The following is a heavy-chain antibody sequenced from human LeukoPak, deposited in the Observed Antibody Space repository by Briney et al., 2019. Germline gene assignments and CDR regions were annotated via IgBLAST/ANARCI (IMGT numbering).Heavy chain of an antibody. CDR3: ARGAARYCSGGSCRNWFDP. D-gene: IGHD2-15*01. V-gene: IGHV4-34*01. CDR1: GGALSGYY. Sequence: SQTLSLTRAVYGGALSGYYWSWISHPPGKGLEWIGEINHSGSTNYIPSLKSRVTISVYTPNNQFSLKLSSVTAADTAVYYCARGAARYCSGGSCRNWFDPWGQGTLVTVSS. J-gene: IGHJ5*02. CDR2: INHSGST.